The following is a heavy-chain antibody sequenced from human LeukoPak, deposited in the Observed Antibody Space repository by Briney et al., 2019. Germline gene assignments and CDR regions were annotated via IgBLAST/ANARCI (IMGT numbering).Heavy chain of an antibody. Sequence: GGSLRLSCAASGFTFSSYWMSWVRQAPGKGLEWVANIKQDGSEKYYVDSVKGRFTISRDNAKNSLYLQMNSLRAEDTAVYYCARDVLYEGPVRDPGYWGQGTLVTVSS. CDR1: GFTFSSYW. CDR2: IKQDGSEK. CDR3: ARDVLYEGPVRDPGY. D-gene: IGHD3-10*01. V-gene: IGHV3-7*01. J-gene: IGHJ4*02.